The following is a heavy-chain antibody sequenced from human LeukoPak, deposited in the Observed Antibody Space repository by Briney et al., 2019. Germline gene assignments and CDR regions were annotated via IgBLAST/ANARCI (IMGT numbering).Heavy chain of an antibody. CDR2: IYYSGST. D-gene: IGHD1-26*01. CDR3: ASGRYYDY. V-gene: IGHV4-59*01. J-gene: IGHJ4*02. CDR1: GGSISRYY. Sequence: SETLSLTCTVSGGSISRYYWSWIRQPPGKGLEWIGYIYYSGSTNYNPSLKSRVTISVDTSKNQFSLKLSSVTAADTAVYYCASGRYYDYWGQGTLVTVSS.